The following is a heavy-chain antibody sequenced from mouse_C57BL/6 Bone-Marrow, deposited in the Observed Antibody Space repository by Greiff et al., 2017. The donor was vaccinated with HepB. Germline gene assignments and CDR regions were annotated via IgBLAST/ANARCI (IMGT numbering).Heavy chain of an antibody. Sequence: VQLKESGPVLVKPGASVKMSCKASGYTFTDYYMNWVKQSHGKSLEWIGVINPYNGGTSYNQKFKGKATLTVDKSSSTAYMELNSLTSEDSAVYYCARGDYYDYDWYFDVWGTGTTVTVSS. CDR2: INPYNGGT. J-gene: IGHJ1*03. CDR3: ARGDYYDYDWYFDV. V-gene: IGHV1-19*01. CDR1: GYTFTDYY. D-gene: IGHD2-4*01.